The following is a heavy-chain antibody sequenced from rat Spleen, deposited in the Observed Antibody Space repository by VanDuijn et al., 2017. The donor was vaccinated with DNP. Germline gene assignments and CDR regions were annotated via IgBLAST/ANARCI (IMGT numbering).Heavy chain of an antibody. CDR2: INKDSSPI. J-gene: IGHJ2*01. CDR3: AKGPNYGGWSDYFDY. D-gene: IGHD1-11*01. Sequence: EVKLVESGGGLVQPGRSLKLSCAASGFNFNDYWMAWVRQAPGKGLEWIGQINKDSSPINYSPSLKDKFTISRDNAQNALYLQMNKLGSEDTAIYYCAKGPNYGGWSDYFDYWGQGVMVTVSS. CDR1: GFNFNDYW. V-gene: IGHV4-2*01.